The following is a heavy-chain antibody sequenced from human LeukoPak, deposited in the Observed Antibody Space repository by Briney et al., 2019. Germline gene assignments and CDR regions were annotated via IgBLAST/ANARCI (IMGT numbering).Heavy chain of an antibody. D-gene: IGHD5-18*01. CDR2: INHSGST. CDR3: ARVALDTAMPENWFDP. Sequence: SETLSLTCAVYGGSFSGYYWSWIRQPPGKGLEWIGEINHSGSTNYNPSLKSRVTISVDTSKNQFSLKLSSVTAADTAVYYCARVALDTAMPENWFDPWGQGTLVTVSS. CDR1: GGSFSGYY. J-gene: IGHJ5*02. V-gene: IGHV4-34*01.